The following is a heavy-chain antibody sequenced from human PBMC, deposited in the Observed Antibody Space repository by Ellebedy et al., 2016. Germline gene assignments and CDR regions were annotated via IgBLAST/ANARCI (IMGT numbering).Heavy chain of an antibody. Sequence: GESLKISXATSGFTFSNYFMTWIRQAPGKGLEWVATISAGGDNTFFADSVKGRFLISRDNSKSTLYLQMNGLTADDTAVYYCRPGHYSGSWGQGSLVTVSS. J-gene: IGHJ4*02. CDR3: RPGHYSGS. V-gene: IGHV3-23*01. CDR2: ISAGGDNT. CDR1: GFTFSNYF.